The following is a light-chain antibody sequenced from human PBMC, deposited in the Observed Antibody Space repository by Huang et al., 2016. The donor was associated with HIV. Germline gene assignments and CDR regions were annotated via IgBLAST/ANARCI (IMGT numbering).Light chain of an antibody. CDR3: QQRDT. J-gene: IGKJ5*01. CDR1: QRVSRN. CDR2: DAS. V-gene: IGKV3-11*01. Sequence: EIVLTQSPATLSLSPGERATLSCRASQRVSRNLGWYQQKFGPAPRLFIYDASTRATGIPARFSGSGSGTNFTLTISSLEPEDCAVYYCQQRDTFGPGTRLEIK.